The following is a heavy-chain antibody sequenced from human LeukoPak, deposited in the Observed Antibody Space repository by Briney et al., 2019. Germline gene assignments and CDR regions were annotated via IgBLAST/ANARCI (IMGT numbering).Heavy chain of an antibody. CDR1: GFTFSSYS. D-gene: IGHD1-26*01. CDR3: ASSGSYRFDY. CDR2: ITASGTAM. Sequence: GGSLRLSYAASGFTFSSYSMNWVRQAPGKGLEWVSHITASGTAMFYADSVKGRFTISRDNAKNSLYLQMNSLRDEDTAVYYCASSGSYRFDYWGQGTLVTVSS. J-gene: IGHJ4*02. V-gene: IGHV3-48*02.